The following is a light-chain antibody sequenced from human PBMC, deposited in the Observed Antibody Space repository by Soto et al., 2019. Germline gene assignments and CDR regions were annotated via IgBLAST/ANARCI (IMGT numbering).Light chain of an antibody. CDR1: QSVSSN. V-gene: IGKV3-15*01. J-gene: IGKJ4*01. CDR2: GAS. CDR3: QQYNNWLALT. Sequence: EIVMTQSPATLSVSPGERATLSCRARQSVSSNLAWYQQKPGQAPRLLIYGASTRATGIPARFSGSGSGTELTLTISSLQSEDFAVYYCQQYNNWLALTFGGGTKVEIK.